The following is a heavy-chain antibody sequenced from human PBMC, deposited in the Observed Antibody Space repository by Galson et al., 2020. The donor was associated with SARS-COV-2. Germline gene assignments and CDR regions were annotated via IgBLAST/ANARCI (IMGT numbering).Heavy chain of an antibody. CDR3: ARDHNTDYFDY. Sequence: SETLSLTCAVSGGSIGSGGYSWSWIRQPPGKGLEWIGHVYYSGSDFYSPSFTGRVTISRDTSKNQFSLKLKSVTAADTAIYYCARDHNTDYFDYWGLGTLVTVSS. J-gene: IGHJ4*02. V-gene: IGHV4-30-4*07. D-gene: IGHD4-17*01. CDR1: GGSIGSGGYS. CDR2: VYYSGSD.